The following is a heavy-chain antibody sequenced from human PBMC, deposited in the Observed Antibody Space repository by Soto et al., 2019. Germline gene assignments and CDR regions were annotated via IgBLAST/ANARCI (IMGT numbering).Heavy chain of an antibody. CDR3: VRDTFAVDY. CDR1: GFTFTIYG. CDR2: IWYDGSQK. J-gene: IGHJ4*02. V-gene: IGHV3-33*01. D-gene: IGHD3-16*01. Sequence: QVQLVESGGGVVQPGGSLRLSCAASGFTFTIYGFHWVRQPPGKGLEWVAVIWYDGSQKYYADSVEGRFTISRDDSKNMVYLQMNSLTADDTAMYDCVRDTFAVDYWGQGTLVTVSS.